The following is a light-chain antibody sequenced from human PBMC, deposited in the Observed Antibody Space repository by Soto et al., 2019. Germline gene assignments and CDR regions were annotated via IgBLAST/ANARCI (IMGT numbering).Light chain of an antibody. V-gene: IGKV3-20*01. CDR2: GAF. Sequence: EIGLTQSPATLALSAGERATLSCRASQSASTRHLAWYQQKPGQAPRLLIYGAFSRAAGIPDRFSGSGSGTDFTLTISRLEPEDFAVYYCQQSGSSPTFGQGTKVEIK. J-gene: IGKJ1*01. CDR3: QQSGSSPT. CDR1: QSASTRH.